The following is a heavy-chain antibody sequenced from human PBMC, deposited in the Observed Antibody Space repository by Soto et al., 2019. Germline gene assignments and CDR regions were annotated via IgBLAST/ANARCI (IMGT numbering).Heavy chain of an antibody. J-gene: IGHJ4*02. CDR3: GRGRSGQIVVFY. Sequence: ASVKVSCKASGYTFTGHYIHWVRQAPEQGPEWMGAIGPESGATRYAQRFQGRVTMTRDMSITTVYMELNSLSPDDTAVYYCGRGRSGQIVVFYWGQGTPVTVSS. D-gene: IGHD1-26*01. CDR1: GYTFTGHY. V-gene: IGHV1-2*02. CDR2: IGPESGAT.